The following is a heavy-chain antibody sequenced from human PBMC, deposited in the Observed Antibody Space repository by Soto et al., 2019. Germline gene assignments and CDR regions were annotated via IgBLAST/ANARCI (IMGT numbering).Heavy chain of an antibody. V-gene: IGHV3-23*01. Sequence: EVQLLESGGGLVQPGGSLRLSCAASGFTFSSYAMSWVRQAPGKGLGWVSAISGSGGSTYYADSVKGRFTISRDNSKNTLYLQMNSLRAEDTAVYYCAKAPRYYYGSGSYYNWDYFDYWGQGTLVTVSS. CDR1: GFTFSSYA. CDR3: AKAPRYYYGSGSYYNWDYFDY. CDR2: ISGSGGST. D-gene: IGHD3-10*01. J-gene: IGHJ4*02.